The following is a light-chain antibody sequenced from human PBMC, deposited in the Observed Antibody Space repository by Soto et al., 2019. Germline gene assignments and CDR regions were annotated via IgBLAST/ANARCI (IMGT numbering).Light chain of an antibody. J-gene: IGLJ1*01. CDR1: RSNIGAGYD. CDR3: QSHDSSLSGSYV. V-gene: IGLV1-40*01. CDR2: GNS. Sequence: QYVLTQPPSVSGAPGQRVTISCTGSRSNIGAGYDVHWYQQFPGTAPKLLIYGNSNRPSGVPDRFSGSKSGTSASLAITGLQAEDEADYYCQSHDSSLSGSYVFGTGTKLTVL.